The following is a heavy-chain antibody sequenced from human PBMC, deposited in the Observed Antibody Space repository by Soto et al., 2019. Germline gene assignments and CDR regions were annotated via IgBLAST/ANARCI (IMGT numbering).Heavy chain of an antibody. CDR1: GGSISSGGYY. CDR3: ARHVWGSYRPFDY. Sequence: QVQLQESGPGLVKPSQTLSLTCTVSGGSISSGGYYWSWIRQHPGKGLEWIGYIYYSGSTYYNPSLKSRVTISVGTSKNQFSLKLSSVTAADTAVYYCARHVWGSYRPFDYWGQGTLVTVSS. D-gene: IGHD3-16*02. V-gene: IGHV4-31*03. CDR2: IYYSGST. J-gene: IGHJ4*02.